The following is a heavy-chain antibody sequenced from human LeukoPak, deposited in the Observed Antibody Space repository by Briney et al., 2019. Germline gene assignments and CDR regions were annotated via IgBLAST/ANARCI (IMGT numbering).Heavy chain of an antibody. J-gene: IGHJ4*02. CDR1: GFTFSSYA. D-gene: IGHD6-19*01. CDR2: ISYDGSNK. Sequence: PGRSLRLSCAASGFTFSSYAMHWVRQAPGKGLEWVAVISYDGSNKYYADSVKGRFTISRDNSKNTLYLQMNSLRAEDTAVYYCAKDSSGWYTHFDYWGQGTLVTVSS. CDR3: AKDSSGWYTHFDY. V-gene: IGHV3-30-3*01.